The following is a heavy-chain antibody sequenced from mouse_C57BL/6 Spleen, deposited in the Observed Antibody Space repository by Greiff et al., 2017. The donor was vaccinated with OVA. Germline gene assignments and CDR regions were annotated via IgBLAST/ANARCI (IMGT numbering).Heavy chain of an antibody. Sequence: VQLQQPGAELVKPGASVKMSCKASGYTFTSYWITWVKQRPGQGLEWIGDIYPGSGSTNYNEKFKSKATLTVDTSSSTAYMQLSSLTSEDSAVYCCARSLYYGSSYKNFDYWGQGTTLTVSS. V-gene: IGHV1-55*01. J-gene: IGHJ2*01. CDR3: ARSLYYGSSYKNFDY. D-gene: IGHD1-1*01. CDR1: GYTFTSYW. CDR2: IYPGSGST.